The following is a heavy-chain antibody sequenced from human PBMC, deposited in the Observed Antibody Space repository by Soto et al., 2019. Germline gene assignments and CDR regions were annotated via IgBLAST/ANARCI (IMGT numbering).Heavy chain of an antibody. J-gene: IGHJ5*02. CDR3: ARGGVLTGTNWFDP. Sequence: ASETLSLTCAVYGGSFSGYYWSWIRQPPGKGLEWIGEINHSGSTNYNSSLKSRVIISVDTSKNQFSLKLSSVTAADTAVYYCARGGVLTGTNWFDPWGQGTLVTVSS. CDR1: GGSFSGYY. V-gene: IGHV4-34*01. CDR2: INHSGST. D-gene: IGHD1-7*01.